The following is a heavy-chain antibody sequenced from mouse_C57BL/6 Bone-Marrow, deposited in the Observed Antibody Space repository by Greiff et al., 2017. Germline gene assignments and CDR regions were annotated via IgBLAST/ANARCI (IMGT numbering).Heavy chain of an antibody. J-gene: IGHJ4*01. CDR3: ARQITTVVALYYYAMDY. CDR1: GFTFSSYG. D-gene: IGHD1-1*01. CDR2: ISSGGSYT. Sequence: DVKLVESGGDLVKPGGSLKLSCAASGFTFSSYGMSWVRQTPDKRLEWVATISSGGSYTYYPDSVKGRFTISRDNAKNTLYLQLSSLKSEDTAMYYCARQITTVVALYYYAMDYWGQGTSVTVSS. V-gene: IGHV5-6*02.